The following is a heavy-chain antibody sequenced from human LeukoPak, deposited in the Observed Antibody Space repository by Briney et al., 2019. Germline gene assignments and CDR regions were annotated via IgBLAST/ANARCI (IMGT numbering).Heavy chain of an antibody. D-gene: IGHD5-18*01. Sequence: ASVKVSCKAFGGTFSSYAISWVRQAPGQGLEWMGGIIPIFGTANYAQKFQGRVTITADESTSTAYMELSSLRSEDTAVYYCARSGYSYGYLYRLPFDYWGQGTLVTVSS. J-gene: IGHJ4*02. V-gene: IGHV1-69*01. CDR3: ARSGYSYGYLYRLPFDY. CDR2: IIPIFGTA. CDR1: GGTFSSYA.